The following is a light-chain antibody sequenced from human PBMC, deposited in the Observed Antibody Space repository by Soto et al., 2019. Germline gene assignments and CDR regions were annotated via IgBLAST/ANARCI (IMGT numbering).Light chain of an antibody. Sequence: EIVLTQSPGTLSLSPGERATLSCRASQRISSSYLAWYQQKPGQAPRLLIQGASSRATGIPDRFSGSGSGTDFTLTISRLEPEDFAVYYCQQFGSSAWTLGLGTKVDIK. CDR3: QQFGSSAWT. J-gene: IGKJ1*01. V-gene: IGKV3-20*01. CDR1: QRISSSY. CDR2: GAS.